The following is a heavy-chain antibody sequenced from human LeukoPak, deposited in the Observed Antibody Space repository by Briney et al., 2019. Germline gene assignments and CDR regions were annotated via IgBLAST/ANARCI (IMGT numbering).Heavy chain of an antibody. J-gene: IGHJ4*02. CDR3: AREVVSTGWYYFDY. CDR1: GFTFTGYG. CDR2: IWYDGSNK. D-gene: IGHD6-19*01. V-gene: IGHV3-33*01. Sequence: PGGSLRLSCAAPGFTFTGYGMQWGRQAPGKGLEWVAVIWYDGSNKYYADSVKGRFTISRDNSKNTLYLQMNSLRAEDTAVYYCAREVVSTGWYYFDYWGQGTLVTVSS.